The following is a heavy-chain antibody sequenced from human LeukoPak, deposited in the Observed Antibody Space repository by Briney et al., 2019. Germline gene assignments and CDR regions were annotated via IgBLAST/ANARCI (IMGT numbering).Heavy chain of an antibody. Sequence: QPGGSLRLSCAASGFTFSSFWMHCVRQAPGKGLLWVSRINSVGSSTSYADSVKGRFTISRDNAKNTLYLQMNSLRAEDTAVYYCARERTSGWDAFDFWGQGTLVTVSS. CDR3: ARERTSGWDAFDF. CDR2: INSVGSST. J-gene: IGHJ4*02. D-gene: IGHD6-19*01. CDR1: GFTFSSFW. V-gene: IGHV3-74*01.